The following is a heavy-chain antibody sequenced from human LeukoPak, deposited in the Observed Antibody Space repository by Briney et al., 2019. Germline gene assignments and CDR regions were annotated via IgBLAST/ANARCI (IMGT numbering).Heavy chain of an antibody. D-gene: IGHD3-22*01. CDR2: IHQDGSEK. CDR3: AKYVSYYYDSSTYYPSQGYFDY. CDR1: GFTFSSYW. Sequence: PGGSLRLSCAASGFTFSSYWMTWVRQAPGKGLEWVASIHQDGSEKYYVDSVKGRFTISRDNAKNSLYLQMNSLRAEDTAVYYCAKYVSYYYDSSTYYPSQGYFDYWGQGTLVTVSS. V-gene: IGHV3-7*03. J-gene: IGHJ4*02.